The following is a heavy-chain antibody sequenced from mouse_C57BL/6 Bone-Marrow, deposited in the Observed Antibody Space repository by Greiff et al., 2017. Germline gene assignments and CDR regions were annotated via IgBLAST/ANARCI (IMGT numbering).Heavy chain of an antibody. CDR1: GYTFTSYW. CDR2: IVPYIGDT. Sequence: QVQLQQPGAELVRPGTSVKLSCKASGYTFTSYWMHWVKQRPGQGLEWIGVIVPYIGDTNYNQKFKGKATLTVDKSSSTAYMQLSSLTSEDSAVYYCARCNAYYAMDYWGQGTSVTVSS. J-gene: IGHJ4*01. CDR3: ARCNAYYAMDY. V-gene: IGHV1-59*01.